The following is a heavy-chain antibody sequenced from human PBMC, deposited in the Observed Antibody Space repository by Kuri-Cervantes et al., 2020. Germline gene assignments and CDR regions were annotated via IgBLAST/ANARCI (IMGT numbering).Heavy chain of an antibody. Sequence: GGSLRLSCAASGFTFSSYAMHWVRQAPGKGLEWVAVISYDGSNKYYADSVKGRFTISRDNSKNTLYLQMNSLRAEDTAVYYYARGRTWYYDILTGYLFDYWGQGTLVTVSS. CDR1: GFTFSSYA. J-gene: IGHJ4*02. CDR3: ARGRTWYYDILTGYLFDY. D-gene: IGHD3-9*01. CDR2: ISYDGSNK. V-gene: IGHV3-30-3*01.